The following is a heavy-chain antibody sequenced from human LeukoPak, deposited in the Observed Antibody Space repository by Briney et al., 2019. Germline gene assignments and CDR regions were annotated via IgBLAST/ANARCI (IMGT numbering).Heavy chain of an antibody. CDR3: AKDIGYNWNAQGYGMDV. CDR2: ISYDGSNK. CDR1: GFTFRSYG. V-gene: IGHV3-30*18. Sequence: GGSLRLSCAASGFTFRSYGMHWVRQAPGKGLEWVAVISYDGSNKYYADSVKGRFTISRDNSKNTLYLQMNSLRAEDTAVYYCAKDIGYNWNAQGYGMDVWGQGTTVTVSS. J-gene: IGHJ6*02. D-gene: IGHD1-20*01.